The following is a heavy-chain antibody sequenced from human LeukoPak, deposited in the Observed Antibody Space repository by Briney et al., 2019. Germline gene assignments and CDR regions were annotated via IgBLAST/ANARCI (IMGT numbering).Heavy chain of an antibody. CDR1: GGSITSYY. V-gene: IGHV4-4*08. CDR2: VFSSGNT. J-gene: IGHJ5*02. CDR3: ARELYTNHDLLWFDP. D-gene: IGHD4-11*01. Sequence: SETLSLTCTVSGGSITSYYWSWIRQPPGKGLEYIGYVFSSGNTNYNPSLTSRVTISLDTSKNQFSLKLRSVTAADTAVYYCARELYTNHDLLWFDPWGQGTLVTVSS.